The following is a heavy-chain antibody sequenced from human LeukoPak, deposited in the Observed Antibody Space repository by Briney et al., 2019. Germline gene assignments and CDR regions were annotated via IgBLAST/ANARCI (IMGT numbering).Heavy chain of an antibody. J-gene: IGHJ3*02. V-gene: IGHV3-74*01. D-gene: IGHD2-15*01. CDR3: VRDHSQFRSFDM. CDR2: ISPDGSRT. Sequence: PGGSLRLSCAASGFTLSTYWMHWVRQVPGQGLVWVSRISPDGSRTVFEDSVKGRFTISRDNAKNTVYLQLNSLRVEDTAVYHCVRDHSQFRSFDMWGQGTLVSVSS. CDR1: GFTLSTYW.